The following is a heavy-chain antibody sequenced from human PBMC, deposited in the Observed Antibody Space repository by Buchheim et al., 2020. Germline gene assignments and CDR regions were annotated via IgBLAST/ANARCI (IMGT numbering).Heavy chain of an antibody. Sequence: QVQLVQSGAEVKKPGASVKVSCKASGGTFSSYTISWVRQAPGQGLEWMGRIIPILGIANYAQKFQGRVTITADKSTSTAYMELSSLRSEDTAVYYCARGPWYSSSWYEEGSWFDPWGQGTL. CDR3: ARGPWYSSSWYEEGSWFDP. V-gene: IGHV1-69*09. D-gene: IGHD6-13*01. J-gene: IGHJ5*02. CDR2: IIPILGIA. CDR1: GGTFSSYT.